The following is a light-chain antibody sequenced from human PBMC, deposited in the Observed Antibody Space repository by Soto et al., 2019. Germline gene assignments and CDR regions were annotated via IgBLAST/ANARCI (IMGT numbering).Light chain of an antibody. J-gene: IGKJ4*01. CDR1: QSISSY. CDR3: QRSYSTPLT. V-gene: IGKV1-39*01. Sequence: DIQMTQSPSSLSASVGDRVTITCRASQSISSYLNWYQQKPGKAPKLLIYAASSLQSGVPSRFSGSGYGTDFTLTISSLQPEDFATYYCQRSYSTPLTFGGGTKVEIK. CDR2: AAS.